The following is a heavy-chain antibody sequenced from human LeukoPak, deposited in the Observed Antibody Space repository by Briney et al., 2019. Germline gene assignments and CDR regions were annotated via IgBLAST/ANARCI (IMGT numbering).Heavy chain of an antibody. V-gene: IGHV3-48*04. D-gene: IGHD3-22*01. CDR1: GFTFSSYS. Sequence: GGALRLSCAASGFTFSSYSINWGRPAPGKGVEGVSYISSSSGTIYYADSVKGRFTISRDNAKNSLYLQMNSLRAEDTAVYYCARDRYYDSAGSFDYWGQGTLVTVSS. J-gene: IGHJ4*02. CDR2: ISSSSGTI. CDR3: ARDRYYDSAGSFDY.